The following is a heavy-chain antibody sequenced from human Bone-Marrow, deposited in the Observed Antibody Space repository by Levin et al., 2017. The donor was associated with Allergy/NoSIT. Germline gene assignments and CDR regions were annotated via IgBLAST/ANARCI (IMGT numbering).Heavy chain of an antibody. CDR3: ARTRTAGYSYGYGDYYAFDI. D-gene: IGHD5-18*01. CDR2: IYSGGST. V-gene: IGHV3-53*01. J-gene: IGHJ3*02. CDR1: GFTVSSNY. Sequence: GESLKISCAASGFTVSSNYMSWVRQAPGKGLEWVSVIYSGGSTYYADSVKGRFTISRDNSKNTLYLQMNSLRAEDTAVYYCARTRTAGYSYGYGDYYAFDIWGQGTMVTVSS.